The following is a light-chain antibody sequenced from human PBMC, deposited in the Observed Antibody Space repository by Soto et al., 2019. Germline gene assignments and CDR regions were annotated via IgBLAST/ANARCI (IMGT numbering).Light chain of an antibody. V-gene: IGKV3-20*01. Sequence: EIVLTQSPGTLSLSPGDRATLSCRASQSIRNNYLAWYQQKPGQAPRLLIYGASGRATGIPDRFSGSGSGTDFTLTISRLEPEDFAIFYCQQFGSSPYTFGQGTKLEI. CDR2: GAS. CDR3: QQFGSSPYT. CDR1: QSIRNNY. J-gene: IGKJ2*01.